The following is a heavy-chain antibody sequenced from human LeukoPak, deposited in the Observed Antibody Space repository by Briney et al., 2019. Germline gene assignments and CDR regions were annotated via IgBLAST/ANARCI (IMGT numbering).Heavy chain of an antibody. Sequence: PGGSLRLSCAASGFTFSSYSMNWVRQAPGKGLEWVSYISSSSSTIYYADSVKGRFTISRDNSKNTLSLQLSSLRGEDTAVYYCARGPERARVGITNYYYHYMDVWGTGTMVTISS. V-gene: IGHV3-48*04. D-gene: IGHD1-26*01. CDR1: GFTFSSYS. J-gene: IGHJ6*03. CDR3: ARGPERARVGITNYYYHYMDV. CDR2: ISSSSSTI.